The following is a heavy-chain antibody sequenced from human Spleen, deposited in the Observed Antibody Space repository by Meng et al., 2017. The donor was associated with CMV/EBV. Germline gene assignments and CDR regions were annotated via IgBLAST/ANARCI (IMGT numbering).Heavy chain of an antibody. J-gene: IGHJ5*02. CDR3: ARDIEYCSGTGCYEDCFDP. CDR2: ISPYNGDT. CDR1: GYTFTNYG. Sequence: ASVKVSCKASGYTFTNYGISWVRQAPGQGLEWMGWISPYNGDTNYARNLRGRVTMTTDTPTSTAYMEPRSLRSDDTAVYYCARDIEYCSGTGCYEDCFDPWGQGTLVTVSS. D-gene: IGHD2-2*01. V-gene: IGHV1-18*04.